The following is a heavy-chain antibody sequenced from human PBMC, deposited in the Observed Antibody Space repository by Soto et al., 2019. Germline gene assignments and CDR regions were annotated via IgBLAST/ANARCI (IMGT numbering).Heavy chain of an antibody. D-gene: IGHD6-19*01. CDR1: GYTFTNYG. CDR2: ISTYNGDT. Sequence: QVQVVQSGAEVKKPGASVKVSCKGSGYTFTNYGISWVRQAPGQGLEWMGWISTYNGDTNYVQKFEDRVTMTTDTPPTTAYMELRSLRCDDTAVYYCARGGSSPFGQWLVLDHWGQGTLVTVAT. J-gene: IGHJ4*02. V-gene: IGHV1-18*01. CDR3: ARGGSSPFGQWLVLDH.